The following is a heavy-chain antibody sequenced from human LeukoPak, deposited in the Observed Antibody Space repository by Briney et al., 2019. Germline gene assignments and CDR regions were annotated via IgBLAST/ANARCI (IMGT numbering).Heavy chain of an antibody. Sequence: SETLSLTCAVYGGSFSGYYWSWIRQPPGKGLEWIGEINHSGSTNYNPSLKSRVTISVDTSKNQFSLKLSSVTAADTAVYYCARDGSTDAFDIWGQGTMVTVYS. J-gene: IGHJ3*02. V-gene: IGHV4-34*01. CDR1: GGSFSGYY. CDR2: INHSGST. CDR3: ARDGSTDAFDI. D-gene: IGHD6-13*01.